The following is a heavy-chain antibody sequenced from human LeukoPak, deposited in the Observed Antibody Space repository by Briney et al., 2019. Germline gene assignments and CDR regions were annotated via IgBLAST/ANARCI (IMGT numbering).Heavy chain of an antibody. CDR1: GGSISSSSYF. V-gene: IGHV4-61*01. CDR2: VYYSGST. D-gene: IGHD3-3*01. CDR3: ARGPSAYPYFDY. J-gene: IGHJ4*02. Sequence: SETLSLTCTVSGGSISSSSYFWSWIRQPPGKGLEWIGYVYYSGSTNYNPSLKSRVAISVDTSKNQFSLKLNSVTAADTAVYYCARGPSAYPYFDYWGQGTLVTVSS.